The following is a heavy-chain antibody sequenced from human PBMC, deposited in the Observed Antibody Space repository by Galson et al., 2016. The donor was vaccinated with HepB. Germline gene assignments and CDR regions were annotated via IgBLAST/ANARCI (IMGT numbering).Heavy chain of an antibody. CDR1: GFTFSSYG. J-gene: IGHJ4*02. D-gene: IGHD1-26*01. Sequence: SLRLSCAASGFTFSSYGMTWVRQAPGKGLEWVSAISDSGGDTYYADPVKGRVTISRDNSKITLYLQMNTLRAEDTAVYYCAKVLVGAIGGRGIDYWGQGTLVTVSS. V-gene: IGHV3-23*01. CDR3: AKVLVGAIGGRGIDY. CDR2: ISDSGGDT.